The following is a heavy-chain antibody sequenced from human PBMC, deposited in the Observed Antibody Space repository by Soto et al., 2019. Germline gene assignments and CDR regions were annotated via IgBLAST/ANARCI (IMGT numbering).Heavy chain of an antibody. CDR3: ARDRSYSLDV. CDR1: GSTFSNDW. J-gene: IGHJ6*02. Sequence: EVQLVESGGGLLQPGGSLRLSCAVSGSTFSNDWMHWVRQAPGKGLVWVSHINSDGSSTNYADFVKVRFTIARDNAKNTVYLQMNSLRAEDTAVYYCARDRSYSLDVWGQGTKVTVSS. CDR2: INSDGSST. V-gene: IGHV3-74*01.